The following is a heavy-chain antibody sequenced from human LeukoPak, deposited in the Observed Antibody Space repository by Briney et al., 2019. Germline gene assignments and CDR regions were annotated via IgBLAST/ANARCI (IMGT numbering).Heavy chain of an antibody. J-gene: IGHJ4*02. CDR2: IRYDGTNK. V-gene: IGHV3-30*02. CDR3: ARVYFRGYYYDSSGYLDY. D-gene: IGHD3-22*01. Sequence: GGSLRLSCAASGFTFSSYGMHWVRQAPGKGLEWVTFIRYDGTNKYYADSVKGRFAISRDNSKNTLYLQMNSLRAEDTAVYYCARVYFRGYYYDSSGYLDYWGQGTLVTVSS. CDR1: GFTFSSYG.